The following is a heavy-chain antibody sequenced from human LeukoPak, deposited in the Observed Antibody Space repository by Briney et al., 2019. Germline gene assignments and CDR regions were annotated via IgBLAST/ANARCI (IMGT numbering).Heavy chain of an antibody. CDR3: ARGISVTPYYGMDV. J-gene: IGHJ6*02. V-gene: IGHV4-61*08. CDR1: GGSISSGDYY. D-gene: IGHD4-17*01. CDR2: IYYSGST. Sequence: PSETLSLTCTVSGGSISSGDYYWSWIRQPPGKGLEWIGYIYYSGSTIYNPSLKSRVTISVDTSKNQFSLKLSSVTAADTAVYYCARGISVTPYYGMDVWGQGTTVTVSS.